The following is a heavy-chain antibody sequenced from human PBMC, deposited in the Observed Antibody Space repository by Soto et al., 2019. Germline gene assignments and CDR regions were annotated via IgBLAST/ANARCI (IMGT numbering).Heavy chain of an antibody. CDR2: ISYSGST. D-gene: IGHD3-3*01. J-gene: IGHJ5*01. CDR1: GGSISPYY. Sequence: TRSLTCTVSGGSISPYYWSWIRQPPGKVLEGIGYISYSGSTNYNPSLKSRVTISVDTSKNQFSLKLSSVTAADTAVYYCARDVGLQHXNGYYDFWSAKNNWFDSWGQGTLVTVSS. CDR3: ARDVGLQHXNGYYDFWSAKNNWFDS. V-gene: IGHV4-59*01.